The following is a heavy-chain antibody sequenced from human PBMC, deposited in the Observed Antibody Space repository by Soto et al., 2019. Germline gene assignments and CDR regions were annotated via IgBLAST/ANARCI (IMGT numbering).Heavy chain of an antibody. CDR1: GGSVSSGSYY. V-gene: IGHV4-61*01. Sequence: SETLSLTCTVSGGSVSSGSYYWSWIRQPPGKGLEWIGYIYYSGSTNYNPSLKSRVTISVDTSKNQFSLTLSSVTAADTAVYYCARDRSGYDYGHYYYYGMDVWGQGTTVTVSS. CDR2: IYYSGST. D-gene: IGHD5-12*01. CDR3: ARDRSGYDYGHYYYYGMDV. J-gene: IGHJ6*02.